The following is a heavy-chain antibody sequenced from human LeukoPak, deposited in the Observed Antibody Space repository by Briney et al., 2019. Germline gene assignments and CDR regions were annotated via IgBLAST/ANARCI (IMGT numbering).Heavy chain of an antibody. D-gene: IGHD6-19*01. CDR3: ARIAVAGLIYYYGMDV. V-gene: IGHV1-46*01. CDR1: GYTFTSYY. J-gene: IGHJ6*02. CDR2: INPSGGST. Sequence: ASVKVSCKASGYTFTSYYMHWVRQAPGQGLEWMGIINPSGGSTGYAQKFQGRVTMTRDTSTSAVYMELSSLRSEDTAVYYCARIAVAGLIYYYGMDVWGQGTTVTVSS.